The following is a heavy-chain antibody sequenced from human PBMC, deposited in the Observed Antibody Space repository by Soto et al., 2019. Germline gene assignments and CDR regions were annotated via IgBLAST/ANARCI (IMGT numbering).Heavy chain of an antibody. J-gene: IGHJ4*02. CDR2: ISFSGDYI. D-gene: IGHD1-20*01. CDR3: ARATYNWNHEY. V-gene: IGHV3-21*01. Sequence: GGSLSPSWAVSEFPLEKNAMNWVRQAPGKGLEWVSSISFSGDYIYYADPVKGRFTISRDNARNSLYLQMNRLGVDDTALYFCARATYNWNHEYWGQGTQVTVSS. CDR1: EFPLEKNA.